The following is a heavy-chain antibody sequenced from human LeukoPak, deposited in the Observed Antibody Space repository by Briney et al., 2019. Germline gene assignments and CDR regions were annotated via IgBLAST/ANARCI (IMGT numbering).Heavy chain of an antibody. CDR3: ASDSEGLKFDP. CDR1: GFTFSSYG. Sequence: GRSLRLSCAASGFTFSSYGMHWVRQAPGKGLEWVAVIWYDGSNKYYADSVKGRFTISRDNSKNTLYLQMNSLRAEDTAVYYCASDSEGLKFDPWGQGTLVTVSS. V-gene: IGHV3-33*01. D-gene: IGHD2-21*01. J-gene: IGHJ5*02. CDR2: IWYDGSNK.